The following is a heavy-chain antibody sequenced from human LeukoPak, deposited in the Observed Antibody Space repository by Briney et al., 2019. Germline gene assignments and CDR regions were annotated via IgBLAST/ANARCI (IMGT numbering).Heavy chain of an antibody. V-gene: IGHV4-34*01. J-gene: IGHJ2*01. CDR1: GGSFSDYY. CDR2: INHSGST. CDR3: ARGIVLVPAAKEYFDL. Sequence: SETLSLTCAVYGGSFSDYYWSWIRQPPGKGLEWIGEINHSGSTNYNPSLKSRVTISVDTSKTQFSLKLSSVTAADTAVYYCARGIVLVPAAKEYFDLWGRGTLVTVSS. D-gene: IGHD2-2*01.